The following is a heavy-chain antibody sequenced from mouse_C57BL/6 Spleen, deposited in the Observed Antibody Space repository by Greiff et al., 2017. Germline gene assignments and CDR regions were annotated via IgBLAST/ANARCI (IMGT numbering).Heavy chain of an antibody. Sequence: VQLVESGAELVKPGASVKLSCTASGFNIKDYYMHWVKQRTEQGLEWLGRIDPEDGETKYAPKFLGKATITADTASNTAYLQLSSLTSEDTAVYYCARSYSNYVWFAYWGQGTLVTVSA. CDR3: ARSYSNYVWFAY. J-gene: IGHJ3*01. CDR1: GFNIKDYY. D-gene: IGHD2-5*01. CDR2: IDPEDGET. V-gene: IGHV14-2*01.